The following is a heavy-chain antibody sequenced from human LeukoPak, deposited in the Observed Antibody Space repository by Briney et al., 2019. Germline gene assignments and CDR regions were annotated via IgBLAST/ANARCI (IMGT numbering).Heavy chain of an antibody. V-gene: IGHV3-7*01. Sequence: PGGSLRLSCAASGFTFSSYWMRWVRQAPGKGLEWVANIKQDGSEKYYVDSVKGRFTISRDNAKNSLYLQMNSLRAEDTAVYYCARDMYYDFWSGLSFDYWGQGTLVTVSS. D-gene: IGHD3-3*01. CDR1: GFTFSSYW. CDR2: IKQDGSEK. CDR3: ARDMYYDFWSGLSFDY. J-gene: IGHJ4*02.